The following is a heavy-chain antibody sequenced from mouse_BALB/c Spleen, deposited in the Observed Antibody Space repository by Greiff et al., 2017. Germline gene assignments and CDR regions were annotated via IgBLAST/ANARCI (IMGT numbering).Heavy chain of an antibody. D-gene: IGHD2-4*01. CDR1: GFSLTSYG. V-gene: IGHV2-9*02. Sequence: VKVVESGPGLVAPSQSLSITCTVSGFSLTSYGVHWVRQPPGKGLEWLGVIWAGGSTNYNSALMSRLSISKDNSKSQVFLKMNSLQTDDTAMYYCATYDYDDGFAYWGQGTLVTVSA. CDR3: ATYDYDDGFAY. CDR2: IWAGGST. J-gene: IGHJ3*01.